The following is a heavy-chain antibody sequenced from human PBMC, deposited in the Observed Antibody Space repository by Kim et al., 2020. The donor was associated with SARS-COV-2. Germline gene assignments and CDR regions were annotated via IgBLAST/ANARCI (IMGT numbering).Heavy chain of an antibody. Sequence: GGSLRLSCAASGFTFTRHSMNWVRQAPGKGLEWVSSISGTSSNIFYADSLKGRFTISRDNAKNSLYLQMNSLRAEDTAVYYCASGGVGDTISDTFDIWGQGTMVTVSP. J-gene: IGHJ3*02. V-gene: IGHV3-21*01. CDR3: ASGGVGDTISDTFDI. CDR1: GFTFTRHS. D-gene: IGHD1-26*01. CDR2: ISGTSSNI.